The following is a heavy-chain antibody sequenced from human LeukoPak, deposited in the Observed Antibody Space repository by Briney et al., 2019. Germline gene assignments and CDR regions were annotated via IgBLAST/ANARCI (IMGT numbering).Heavy chain of an antibody. V-gene: IGHV3-23*01. Sequence: PGGSLRLSCAASGFTFSSYAISWVRQAPGKGLEWVSAISGSGGSTYYADSVKGRFTISRDNSKNTLYLQMNSLRAEDTAVYYCAKPTNRGDTIFGVVIIIDSFDYWGQGTLVTVSS. J-gene: IGHJ4*02. CDR3: AKPTNRGDTIFGVVIIIDSFDY. CDR1: GFTFSSYA. D-gene: IGHD3-3*01. CDR2: ISGSGGST.